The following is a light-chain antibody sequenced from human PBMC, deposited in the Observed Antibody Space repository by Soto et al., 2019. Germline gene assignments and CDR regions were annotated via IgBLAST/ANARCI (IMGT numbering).Light chain of an antibody. V-gene: IGLV1-44*01. J-gene: IGLJ2*01. CDR2: SND. CDR1: SSNIGSNL. CDR3: CSYAGTYVE. Sequence: QSVLTQPPSVSGTPGQRVTISCSGSSSNIGSNLLNWYQQVPGTAPKLLIYSNDQRPSGVPDRFSGSKSGNTASLTISGLQAEDEADYYCCSYAGTYVELGGGTKLTVL.